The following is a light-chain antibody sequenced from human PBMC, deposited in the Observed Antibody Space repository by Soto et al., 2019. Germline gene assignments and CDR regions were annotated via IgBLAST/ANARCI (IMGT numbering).Light chain of an antibody. V-gene: IGKV1-6*01. J-gene: IGKJ4*01. Sequence: IQMTQSPSSLSASVGDRFTITCRASQDISNDLGWYQQKPGKDPKLLIYGASTLQSGVPSRFSGSGSGTDFTLTISSLQPEDSASYYCLQDHEHLTFGGGTKVDIK. CDR1: QDISND. CDR2: GAS. CDR3: LQDHEHLT.